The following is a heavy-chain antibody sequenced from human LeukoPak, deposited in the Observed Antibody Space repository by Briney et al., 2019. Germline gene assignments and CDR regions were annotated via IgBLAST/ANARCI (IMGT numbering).Heavy chain of an antibody. CDR2: FYYNGST. Sequence: SSETLSLTCTVSGGSISSYYWSWIRQSPGKGLDWIGYFYYNGSTTYNPSLNSRVTMSADTSKNQFSLKLRSVTAADTAVYYCARGYYVSSGYYLFDYWGQGTLVTVSS. V-gene: IGHV4-59*01. CDR1: GGSISSYY. D-gene: IGHD3-22*01. J-gene: IGHJ4*02. CDR3: ARGYYVSSGYYLFDY.